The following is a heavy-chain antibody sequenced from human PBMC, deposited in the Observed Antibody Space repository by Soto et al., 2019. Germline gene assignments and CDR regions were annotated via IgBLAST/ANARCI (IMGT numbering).Heavy chain of an antibody. V-gene: IGHV3-21*06. CDR2: ISSTTNYI. Sequence: PXGSLRLAGAASGXIFTRYSMNWVRQAPGKGLEWVSSISSTTNYIYYGDSMKGRFTISRDNANNSLYLEMNSLRAEDTAVYYCARESEDLTSNFDYWGQGTLVTVSS. J-gene: IGHJ4*02. CDR1: GXIFTRYS. CDR3: ARESEDLTSNFDY.